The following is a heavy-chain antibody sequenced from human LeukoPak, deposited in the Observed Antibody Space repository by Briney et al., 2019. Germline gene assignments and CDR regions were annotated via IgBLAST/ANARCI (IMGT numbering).Heavy chain of an antibody. CDR2: ISYDGSNK. V-gene: IGHV3-30-3*01. Sequence: GRSLRLSCAASGFTFSSYAMHWVRQAPGKGLEWVAVISYDGSNKYYADSVKGRFTISRDNSKNTLYLQMNSLRAEDTAVYYCARDSRYCSGGSRYPDNWFDPWGQGTLVTASS. CDR1: GFTFSSYA. J-gene: IGHJ5*02. CDR3: ARDSRYCSGGSRYPDNWFDP. D-gene: IGHD2-15*01.